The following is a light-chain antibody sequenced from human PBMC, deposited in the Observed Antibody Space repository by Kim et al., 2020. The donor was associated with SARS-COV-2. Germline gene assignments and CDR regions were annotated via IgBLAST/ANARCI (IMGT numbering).Light chain of an antibody. CDR1: NIGSKN. J-gene: IGLJ2*01. V-gene: IGLV3-9*01. Sequence: SYELTQPLSVSVALGQTARITCGGNNIGSKNVHWYQQKPGQAPVLVSYRDSNRPSGNPERFSGSNTGNTATLTSSRAQAGDEADYYCQVWDSSTVVFGGGTQLAVL. CDR3: QVWDSSTVV. CDR2: RDS.